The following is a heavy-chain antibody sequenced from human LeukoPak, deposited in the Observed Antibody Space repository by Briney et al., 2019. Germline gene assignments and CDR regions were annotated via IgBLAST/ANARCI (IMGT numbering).Heavy chain of an antibody. CDR3: ARDGGDCSGDSCYVDY. J-gene: IGHJ4*02. D-gene: IGHD2-15*01. CDR1: GFTFDDYG. Sequence: GGSLRLSCAASGFTFDDYGMSWVRQAPGKGLEWVSSIKWNGGSTGYADSEKGRFTISRDNAKNSLYLQMNSLRAEDTALYYCARDGGDCSGDSCYVDYWGQGTLVTVSS. V-gene: IGHV3-20*04. CDR2: IKWNGGST.